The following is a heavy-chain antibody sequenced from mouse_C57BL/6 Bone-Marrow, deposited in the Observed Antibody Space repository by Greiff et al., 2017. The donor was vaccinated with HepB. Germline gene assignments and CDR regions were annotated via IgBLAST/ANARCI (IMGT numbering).Heavy chain of an antibody. CDR1: GYTFTDYE. CDR3: TNSNYGRYAMDY. Sequence: QVQLKESGAELVRPGASVTLSCKASGYTFTDYEMHWVKQTPVHGLEWIGAIDPETGGTAYNQKFKGKAILTADKSSSTAYMELRSLTSEDSAVYYCTNSNYGRYAMDYWGQGTSVTVSS. CDR2: IDPETGGT. V-gene: IGHV1-15*01. D-gene: IGHD2-5*01. J-gene: IGHJ4*01.